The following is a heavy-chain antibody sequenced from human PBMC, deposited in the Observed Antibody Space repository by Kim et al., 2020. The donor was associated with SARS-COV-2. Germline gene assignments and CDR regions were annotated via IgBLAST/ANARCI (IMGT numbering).Heavy chain of an antibody. J-gene: IGHJ6*01. CDR3: ARDLEPVLCCDSYPCYY. Sequence: GGSLRLSCAASGFTFSSYGMHWVRQAPGKGLEWVASITSNSSNIYYADSVKGRFTISRDNSKNTLYLQMNSLRAEDTAVYYCARDLEPVLCCDSYPCYY. CDR1: GFTFSSYG. V-gene: IGHV3-21*01. CDR2: ITSNSSNI. D-gene: IGHD2-21*01.